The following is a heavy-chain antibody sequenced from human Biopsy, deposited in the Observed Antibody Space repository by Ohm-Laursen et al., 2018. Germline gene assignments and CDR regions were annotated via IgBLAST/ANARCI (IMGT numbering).Heavy chain of an antibody. D-gene: IGHD3-16*01. CDR1: GFTFSHHS. J-gene: IGHJ4*02. CDR3: AGAMSIGAD. Sequence: SLRLSCAAFGFTFSHHSMNWVRQAPGKGLEWISYISSSSGTRYHADSVNGRFNISRDNAKNSLYLQMNSLRVEDTAIYYCAGAMSIGADWGQGTLVTVSS. CDR2: ISSSSGTR. V-gene: IGHV3-48*01.